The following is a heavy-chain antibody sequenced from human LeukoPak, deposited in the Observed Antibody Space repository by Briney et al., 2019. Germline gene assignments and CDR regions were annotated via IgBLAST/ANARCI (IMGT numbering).Heavy chain of an antibody. V-gene: IGHV1-18*01. CDR1: GYTFTSYG. CDR2: ISAYNGNT. CDR3: ARVKSYYYDTSDKDAFDI. D-gene: IGHD3-22*01. Sequence: ASVKVSCKASGYTFTSYGISWVRQAPGQGLEWMGWISAYNGNTNYAQKLQGRVTMTTDTSTSTVYMELSSLRSEDTAVYYCARVKSYYYDTSDKDAFDIWGQGTMVTVSS. J-gene: IGHJ3*02.